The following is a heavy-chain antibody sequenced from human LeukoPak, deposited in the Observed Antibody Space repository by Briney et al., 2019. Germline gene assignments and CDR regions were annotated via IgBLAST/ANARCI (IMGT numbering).Heavy chain of an antibody. CDR1: GASISSSNYY. D-gene: IGHD5-18*01. CDR2: IYYSGTT. Sequence: SETLSLTCTVSGASISSSNYYWGWIRQPPGKGLEWIGSIYYSGTTYYNPSLKSRVTISVDTSKNQFSLKLSSVTAADTAVYYCARGGGYSYGYFYFGYWGQGTLVTVSS. CDR3: ARGGGYSYGYFYFGY. J-gene: IGHJ4*02. V-gene: IGHV4-39*07.